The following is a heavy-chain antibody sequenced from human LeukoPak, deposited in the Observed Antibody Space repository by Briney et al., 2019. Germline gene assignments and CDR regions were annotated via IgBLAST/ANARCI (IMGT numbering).Heavy chain of an antibody. CDR2: ISCSAGFT. V-gene: IGHV3-23*01. Sequence: GGSLRLSCAASGFTFSSCAMSWVRQAPGKGLEWASAISCSAGFTYYADAVRGRFTVSRDISTNTVFLQMDSLRAGDTAVYYCAKEYSGYYFDCWGQGTLVTVSS. CDR1: GFTFSSCA. J-gene: IGHJ4*01. CDR3: AKEYSGYYFDC. D-gene: IGHD3-3*01.